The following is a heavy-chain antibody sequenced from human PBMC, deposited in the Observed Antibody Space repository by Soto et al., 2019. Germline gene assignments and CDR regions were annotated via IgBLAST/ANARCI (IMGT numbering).Heavy chain of an antibody. CDR2: IIPIFGTA. CDR1: GGTFSSYA. D-gene: IGHD6-13*01. CDR3: ATGIAAAGDDY. J-gene: IGHJ4*02. Sequence: QVQLVQSGAEVKKPGSSVKVSCKASGGTFSSYAISWVRQAPGQGLEWMGGIIPIFGTANYAQKFQGRVNITANESKSTAYMELSSLRSEDTAVYYCATGIAAAGDDYWGQGTLVTVSS. V-gene: IGHV1-69*12.